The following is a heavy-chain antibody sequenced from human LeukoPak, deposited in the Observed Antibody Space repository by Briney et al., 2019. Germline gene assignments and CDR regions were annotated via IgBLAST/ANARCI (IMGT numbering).Heavy chain of an antibody. CDR3: ASYYDSSGFDI. J-gene: IGHJ3*02. CDR1: GGSISSGSYY. Sequence: PSETLSLTCTVSGGSISSGSYYWSWIRQPAGKGLEWIGRIYTSGSTNYNPSLKSRVNMSVETSKNQFSLKLSSVTAADTAVYYCASYYDSSGFDIWGQGTMVTVSS. D-gene: IGHD3-22*01. V-gene: IGHV4-61*02. CDR2: IYTSGST.